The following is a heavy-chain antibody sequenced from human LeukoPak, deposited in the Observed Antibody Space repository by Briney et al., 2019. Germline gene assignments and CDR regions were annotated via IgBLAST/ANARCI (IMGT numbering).Heavy chain of an antibody. CDR1: GYSISSGYY. Sequence: SETLSLTCTVSGYSISSGYYWGWIRQPPGKGLEWIGTIYYSGSTYHNPSLERRVTISVDTSKSQFSLKLSSVTAADTAVYYCARDFWSDYSYFDYWGQGTLVTVSS. J-gene: IGHJ4*02. V-gene: IGHV4-38-2*02. CDR2: IYYSGST. CDR3: ARDFWSDYSYFDY. D-gene: IGHD3-3*01.